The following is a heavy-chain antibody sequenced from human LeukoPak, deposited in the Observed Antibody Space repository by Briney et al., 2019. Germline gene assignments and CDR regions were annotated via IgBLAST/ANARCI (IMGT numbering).Heavy chain of an antibody. Sequence: GSLRLSCAASGFTFRSYWMSWVRQAPGKGLEWVANIKQDGSEKYYVDSVKCRFTISRDNAKNSLYLQMNSLRAEDTAVYYCARDGLPLIAVAGIYDYWGQGTLVTVSS. D-gene: IGHD6-19*01. CDR1: GFTFRSYW. CDR2: IKQDGSEK. CDR3: ARDGLPLIAVAGIYDY. J-gene: IGHJ4*02. V-gene: IGHV3-7*01.